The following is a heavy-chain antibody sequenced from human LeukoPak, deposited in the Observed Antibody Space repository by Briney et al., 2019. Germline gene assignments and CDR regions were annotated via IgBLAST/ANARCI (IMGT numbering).Heavy chain of an antibody. CDR1: GFTFSSYA. D-gene: IGHD6-19*01. CDR2: ISRSDAGT. V-gene: IGHV3-23*01. CDR3: ARDPQWLVYYYYYYGMDV. Sequence: GGSLRLSCAASGFTFSSYAMTWVRQAPGKGLEWVSAISRSDAGTYYADSVKGRFTISRDNAKNSLYLQMNSLRAEDTAVYYCARDPQWLVYYYYYYGMDVWGQGTTVTVSS. J-gene: IGHJ6*02.